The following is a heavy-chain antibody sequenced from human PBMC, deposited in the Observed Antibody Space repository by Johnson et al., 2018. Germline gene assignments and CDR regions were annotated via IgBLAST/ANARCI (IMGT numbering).Heavy chain of an antibody. V-gene: IGHV3-30-3*01. J-gene: IGHJ6*03. CDR3: ARVFRSSMWDESYSYYYYMDV. CDR1: GFTFSSYA. CDR2: ISHDGTNK. D-gene: IGHD3-10*01. Sequence: VQLVESGGGVVQPGRSLRLSCEASGFTFSSYAIHWVRQAPGKGLEWVAVISHDGTNKYYADSVKGRFTISRDNSKNTLYLQMNSLKVEDTAVYYCARVFRSSMWDESYSYYYYMDVWGKGTTATVSS.